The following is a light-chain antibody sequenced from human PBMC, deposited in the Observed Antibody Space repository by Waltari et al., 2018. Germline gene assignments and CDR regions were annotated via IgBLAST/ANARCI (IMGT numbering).Light chain of an antibody. CDR2: WAS. J-gene: IGKJ4*01. CDR3: QQYFSFPPT. CDR1: QDILYGSNNDNY. V-gene: IGKV4-1*01. Sequence: DIVLTQSPDSLAVSLGERATIPCKSSQDILYGSNNDNYFTWYQQKPGQPPRVLIYWASTRESGVPDRFSGSGSGTDFTLTINSLQAEDVAVYYCQQYFSFPPTFGGGTKVEIK.